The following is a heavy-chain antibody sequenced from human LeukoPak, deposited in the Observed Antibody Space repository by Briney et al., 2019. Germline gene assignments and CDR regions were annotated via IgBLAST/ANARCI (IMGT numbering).Heavy chain of an antibody. Sequence: GESLQISCQGSGYIFTSYWIGWVRQLPEKGLEWMGIIYPGDSDTRYSPSFQGQVTISADKSISTAYLQWSSLKASDTAMYYCARESLVGATDYWGQGTLVTVSS. CDR3: ARESLVGATDY. V-gene: IGHV5-51*01. CDR1: GYIFTSYW. J-gene: IGHJ4*02. D-gene: IGHD1-26*01. CDR2: IYPGDSDT.